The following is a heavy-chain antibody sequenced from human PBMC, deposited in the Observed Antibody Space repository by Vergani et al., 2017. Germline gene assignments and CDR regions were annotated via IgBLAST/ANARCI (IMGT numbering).Heavy chain of an antibody. CDR3: ARGALWWLRQIDS. Sequence: QVQLQESGPGLVKPSETLSLTCSVSGDSMNTYYGTWIRQPPGKGLEWIGYIYYSGDTKYNPSLKSRFTMSLDTSKNQFSLNLYSVTAADTAVYYCARGALWWLRQIDSWGQGTLVTVSS. D-gene: IGHD2-21*01. V-gene: IGHV4-59*01. J-gene: IGHJ4*02. CDR2: IYYSGDT. CDR1: GDSMNTYY.